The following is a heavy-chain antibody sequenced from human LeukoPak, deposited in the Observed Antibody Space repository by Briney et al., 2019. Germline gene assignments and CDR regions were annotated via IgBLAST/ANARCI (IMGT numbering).Heavy chain of an antibody. Sequence: ASVKVSCKASGYTFTGYYMHWVRQAPGQGLEWMGWINPNSGGTNYAQKFQGRVTMTRDTSISTAYMELSRLRSDDTAVYYCAKGWTTATNWFDPWGQGTLVTVSS. CDR1: GYTFTGYY. V-gene: IGHV1-2*02. D-gene: IGHD4-17*01. CDR2: INPNSGGT. J-gene: IGHJ5*02. CDR3: AKGWTTATNWFDP.